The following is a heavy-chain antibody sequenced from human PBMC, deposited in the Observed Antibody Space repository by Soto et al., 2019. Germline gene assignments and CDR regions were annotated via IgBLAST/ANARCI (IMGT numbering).Heavy chain of an antibody. Sequence: EVQLLASGGGLVQPGGSLRLSCAASGFTFSSYAMSWVRQAPGKGLEWVSAISGSGDSTYYADSVKGRFTISRDNSKNTLYLQMNSLRAEDTAVYYCAKAGYSYGYGTTIPTGGFDIWGQGTMVTVSS. J-gene: IGHJ3*02. CDR2: ISGSGDST. V-gene: IGHV3-23*01. D-gene: IGHD5-18*01. CDR1: GFTFSSYA. CDR3: AKAGYSYGYGTTIPTGGFDI.